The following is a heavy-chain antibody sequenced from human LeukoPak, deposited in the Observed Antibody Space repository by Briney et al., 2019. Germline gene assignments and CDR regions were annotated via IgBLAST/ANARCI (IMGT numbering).Heavy chain of an antibody. J-gene: IGHJ3*02. D-gene: IGHD3-10*01. V-gene: IGHV3-23*01. Sequence: GALRLSCAASGFIFSSNAMSWVRQAPDKGLAWVSASGSTGRTYYADSVKGRFTISRDNSKNTLYLQMNSLTVDDTAVYYCAKHISGSYTFDIWGQGTMVTVSS. CDR3: AKHISGSYTFDI. CDR1: GFIFSSNA. CDR2: SGSTGRT.